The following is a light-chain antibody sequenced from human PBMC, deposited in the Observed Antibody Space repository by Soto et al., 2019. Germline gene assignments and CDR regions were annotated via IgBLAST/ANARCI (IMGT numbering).Light chain of an antibody. J-gene: IGLJ1*01. CDR2: DVS. Sequence: QSALTQPASVSESPGQSITISCTGTSSDVGGYNYVSWYQQHPGKAPKLMIYDVSNRPSGVSDRFSGSKSGNTASLTISGLRAEDEADYYCSSYTSSSTPYVFGTGTKLTVL. CDR3: SSYTSSSTPYV. CDR1: SSDVGGYNY. V-gene: IGLV2-14*01.